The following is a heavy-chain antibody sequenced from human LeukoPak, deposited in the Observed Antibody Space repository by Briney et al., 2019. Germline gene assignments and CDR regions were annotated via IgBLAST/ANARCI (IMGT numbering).Heavy chain of an antibody. Sequence: GGSLRLSCAASGFTFSSYAMHWVRQAPGKGLEWVAVISYDGSNKYYADSVKGRFTISRDNSKNTLYLQMNSLRAEDTAVYYCAREGYYYDSSGYHKPADYWGQGTLVTVSP. D-gene: IGHD3-22*01. V-gene: IGHV3-30*04. CDR1: GFTFSSYA. CDR3: AREGYYYDSSGYHKPADY. J-gene: IGHJ4*02. CDR2: ISYDGSNK.